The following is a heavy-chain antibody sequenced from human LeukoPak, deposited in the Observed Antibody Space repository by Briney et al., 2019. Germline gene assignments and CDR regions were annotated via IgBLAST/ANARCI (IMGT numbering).Heavy chain of an antibody. D-gene: IGHD3-9*01. CDR1: YSSFSSDYF. CDR2: ISHSGST. CDR3: ARGPYYDILTGYYYYYYYYMDV. V-gene: IGHV4-38-2*02. Sequence: SETLSLTCSVSYSSFSSDYFWGWIRQPPGKGLEWIGSISHSGSTYYNPSLKSRVTISLDTSKNQFSLKLSSVTAADTAVYYCARGPYYDILTGYYYYYYYYMDVWGKGTTVTVSS. J-gene: IGHJ6*03.